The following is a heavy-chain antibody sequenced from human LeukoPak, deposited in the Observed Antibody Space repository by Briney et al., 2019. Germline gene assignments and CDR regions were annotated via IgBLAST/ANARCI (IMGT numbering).Heavy chain of an antibody. D-gene: IGHD3-22*01. CDR2: IWYDGSNK. Sequence: QTGGSLRLSCAASGFTFKSYGMHRVRQAPGKGPEWVAVIWYDGSNKYYADSVKGRFTISRDNSKNTLYLQMNSLRAEDTAVYYCARDPTYYFDSSGYSDYWGQGTLVTVSS. CDR1: GFTFKSYG. V-gene: IGHV3-33*01. J-gene: IGHJ4*02. CDR3: ARDPTYYFDSSGYSDY.